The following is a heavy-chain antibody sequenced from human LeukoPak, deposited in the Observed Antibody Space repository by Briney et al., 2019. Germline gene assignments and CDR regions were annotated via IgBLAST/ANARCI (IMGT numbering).Heavy chain of an antibody. V-gene: IGHV4-59*01. J-gene: IGHJ4*02. D-gene: IGHD1-1*01. CDR1: GGSISTYY. CDR3: ARVGDWNDLVY. Sequence: SETLSLTCTVSGGSISTYYWSWIRQPPGKGLEWIGYISYTVTTNYNPSLKSRVTISVDTSKNQFSLKLSSVSAADTAVYYCARVGDWNDLVYWGQGTLVTVSS. CDR2: ISYTVTT.